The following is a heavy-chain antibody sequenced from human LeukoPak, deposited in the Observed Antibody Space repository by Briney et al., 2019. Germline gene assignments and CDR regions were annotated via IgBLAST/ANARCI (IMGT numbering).Heavy chain of an antibody. J-gene: IGHJ4*02. D-gene: IGHD5-24*01. CDR3: AKDEGRWPPQPHGGFDY. Sequence: GGSLRLSCAASGFTFSSYGMHWVRQAPGKGREWVAVISYDGSNKYYADSVKGRFTISRDNSKNTLYLQMNSLRAEDTAVYYCAKDEGRWPPQPHGGFDYWGQGTLVTVSS. V-gene: IGHV3-30*18. CDR1: GFTFSSYG. CDR2: ISYDGSNK.